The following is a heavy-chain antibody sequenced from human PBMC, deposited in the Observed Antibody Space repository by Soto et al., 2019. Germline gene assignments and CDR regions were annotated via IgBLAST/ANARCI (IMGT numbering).Heavy chain of an antibody. CDR2: INTYSDRT. Sequence: GVSVKVSWKASGYTFINYGISWVRQAPGQGLEWLGWINTYSDRTNYAQEFQGRVSMTTEKSTSTVYMELRSLRSGDTALYYCARDYTGRGYFDHWGQGSLVTVSS. V-gene: IGHV1-18*04. CDR1: GYTFINYG. D-gene: IGHD2-8*02. J-gene: IGHJ4*02. CDR3: ARDYTGRGYFDH.